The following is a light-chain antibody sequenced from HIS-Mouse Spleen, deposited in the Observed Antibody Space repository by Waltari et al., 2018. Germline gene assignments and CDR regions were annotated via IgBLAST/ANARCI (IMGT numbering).Light chain of an antibody. CDR3: LQLQSYPPT. Sequence: DIQLTQSPSFLSASVGDRVTITCRASQGISSYLSWYQQKPGKAPKLLFYAASTLQSGGASRFSGSVSGTKFTVTIISLLPKDFATYYFLQLQSYPPTFGQGTNVEI. J-gene: IGKJ1*01. V-gene: IGKV1-9*01. CDR2: AAS. CDR1: QGISSY.